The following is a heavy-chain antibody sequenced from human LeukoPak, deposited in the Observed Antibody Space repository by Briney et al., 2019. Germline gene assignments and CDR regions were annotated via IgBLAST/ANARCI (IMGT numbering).Heavy chain of an antibody. CDR3: ARVDTMVRGVSLFDY. J-gene: IGHJ4*02. Sequence: ASVKVSCEASGYTFTSYHINWVRQAPGQGLEWMGWISAYNGNTNYAQKLQGRVTMTTDTSTSTAYMELRSLRSDDTAVYYCARVDTMVRGVSLFDYWGQGTLVTVSS. CDR1: GYTFTSYH. CDR2: ISAYNGNT. D-gene: IGHD3-10*01. V-gene: IGHV1-18*01.